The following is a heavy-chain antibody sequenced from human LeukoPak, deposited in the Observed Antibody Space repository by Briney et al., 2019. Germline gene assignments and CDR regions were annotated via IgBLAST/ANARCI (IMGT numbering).Heavy chain of an antibody. V-gene: IGHV3-33*01. CDR3: ARGRIAARDFDY. D-gene: IGHD6-6*01. Sequence: GGSLRLSCAASGFTFSSYGMHWVRQAPGKGLEWVAVIWYDGSNKYYADSVKGRFTISRDNSKNTLYLQMNSLRAEDTAVYYCARGRIAARDFDYWGQGTLVTVSS. J-gene: IGHJ4*02. CDR2: IWYDGSNK. CDR1: GFTFSSYG.